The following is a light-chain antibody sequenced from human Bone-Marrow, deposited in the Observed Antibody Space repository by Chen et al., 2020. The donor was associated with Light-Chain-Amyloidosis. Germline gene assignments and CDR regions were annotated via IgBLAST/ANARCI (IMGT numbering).Light chain of an antibody. CDR3: QQYDNLPLT. V-gene: IGKV1-33*01. CDR1: QDIRNY. CDR2: DAA. J-gene: IGKJ4*01. Sequence: DIQMTQSPSSLSASVGDRVTITCQASQDIRNYLNWYQQKPGKAPKLLIYDAANLETGVPSRFSGSGSETDFSFTISSLQPEDFAKYYCQQYDNLPLTFGGGTKVEIK.